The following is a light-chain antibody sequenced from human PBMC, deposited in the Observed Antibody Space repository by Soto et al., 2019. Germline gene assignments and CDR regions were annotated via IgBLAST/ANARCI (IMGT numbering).Light chain of an antibody. CDR1: SSDVGGYNY. CDR3: SLHTSRSPLV. J-gene: IGLJ1*01. V-gene: IGLV2-14*03. Sequence: QSALTQPASVSGSPGQSITISCTGTSSDVGGYNYVSWYQHHPGKAPKLMIYDVSNRPSGVSNRFSGSKSGNTASLTISGLPAEDEADYYCSLHTSRSPLVFGTGTKLPVL. CDR2: DVS.